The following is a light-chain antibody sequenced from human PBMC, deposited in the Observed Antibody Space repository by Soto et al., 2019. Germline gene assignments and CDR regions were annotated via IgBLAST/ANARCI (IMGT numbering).Light chain of an antibody. CDR3: QQYGSSRWT. CDR2: DVS. CDR1: QSVSSSY. Sequence: EIVLTQSPGPLSLSPGERATLSCRSRQSVSSSYLAWYQQKRGQAPRLIIYDVSNRATGIPARFSGSGCGTDFTLTISRLEPEDVAVYYCQQYGSSRWTLGQGTKVDIK. V-gene: IGKV3-20*01. J-gene: IGKJ1*01.